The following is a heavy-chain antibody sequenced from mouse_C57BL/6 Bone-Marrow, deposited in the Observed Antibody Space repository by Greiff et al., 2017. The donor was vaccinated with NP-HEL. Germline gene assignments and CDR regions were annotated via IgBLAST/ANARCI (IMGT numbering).Heavy chain of an antibody. V-gene: IGHV5-9-1*02. CDR2: ISSGGDYI. J-gene: IGHJ3*01. CDR3: TSYSNSWFAY. Sequence: EVKLMESGEGLVKPGGSLKLSCAASGFTFSSYAMSWVRQTPEKRLEWVAYISSGGDYIYYADTVTGRFTISRDNARNTLYLQMSSLKSEDTAMYYCTSYSNSWFAYWGQGTLVTVSA. D-gene: IGHD2-5*01. CDR1: GFTFSSYA.